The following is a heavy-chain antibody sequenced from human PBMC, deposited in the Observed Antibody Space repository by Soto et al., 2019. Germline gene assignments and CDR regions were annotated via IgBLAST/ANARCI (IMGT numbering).Heavy chain of an antibody. Sequence: SETLSLTCTVSGGSISSYYWSWIRQPPGKGLEWIGYIYYSGSTNYNPSLKSRVTISVDTSKNQFSLKLSSVTAADTAVYYCAREPGYSSSSQDYYYGMDVWGQGTTVTVSS. J-gene: IGHJ6*02. D-gene: IGHD6-6*01. V-gene: IGHV4-59*01. CDR2: IYYSGST. CDR1: GGSISSYY. CDR3: AREPGYSSSSQDYYYGMDV.